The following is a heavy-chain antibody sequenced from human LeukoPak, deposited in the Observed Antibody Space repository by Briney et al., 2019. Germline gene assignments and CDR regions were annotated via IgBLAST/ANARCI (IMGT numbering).Heavy chain of an antibody. CDR3: AREAARSIDY. CDR1: GFTFSRYG. CDR2: ISYDGSNK. Sequence: GGSLRLSCAASGFTFSRYGMHWVRQAPGKGLEWVAVISYDGSNKYYADSVKGRFTISRDNSKNTLYLQMNSLRAEDTAVYYCAREAARSIDYWGQGTLVTVSS. J-gene: IGHJ4*02. V-gene: IGHV3-30*03. D-gene: IGHD6-13*01.